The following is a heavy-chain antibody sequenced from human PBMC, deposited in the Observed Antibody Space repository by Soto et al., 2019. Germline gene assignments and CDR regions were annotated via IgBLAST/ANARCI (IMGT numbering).Heavy chain of an antibody. V-gene: IGHV3-9*01. CDR2: ISWNSGSI. J-gene: IGHJ6*03. CDR1: GFTFDDYA. D-gene: IGHD1-1*01. Sequence: EVQLVESGGGLVHPGRSLRLSCAASGFTFDDYAMHWVRQAPGKGLEWVSGISWNSGSIGYADSVKGRFTISRDNAKNSLYLQMNRLRDEEKALYYCAKDKYGTTECGCIDVRVYGTTVTISS. CDR3: AKDKYGTTECGCIDV.